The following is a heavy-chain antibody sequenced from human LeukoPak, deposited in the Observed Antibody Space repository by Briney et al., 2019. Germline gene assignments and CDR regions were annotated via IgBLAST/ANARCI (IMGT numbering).Heavy chain of an antibody. CDR2: IYYSGST. D-gene: IGHD3-3*01. V-gene: IGHV4-59*01. J-gene: IGHJ5*02. CDR3: ARGPLRTLGFDP. CDR1: GGSISSYY. Sequence: ASQTLSLTCTVSGGSISSYYWSWIRQPPGKGLEWIGYIYYSGSTNYNPSLKSRVTISVDTSKNQFSLKLSSVTAADTAVYYCARGPLRTLGFDPWGQGTLVTVSS.